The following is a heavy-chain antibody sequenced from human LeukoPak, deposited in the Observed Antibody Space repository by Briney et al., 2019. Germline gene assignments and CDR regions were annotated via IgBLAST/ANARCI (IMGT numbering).Heavy chain of an antibody. CDR1: GFTFSSYG. D-gene: IGHD3-10*01. Sequence: GRSLRLSCAASGFTFSSYGMHWVRQAPGKGLEWVAVISYDGSNKYYADSVKGRFTISRDNSKNTLYLQMNSPRAEDTAVYYCAKSWGVRGPNWFDPWGQGTLVTVSS. V-gene: IGHV3-30*18. CDR3: AKSWGVRGPNWFDP. J-gene: IGHJ5*02. CDR2: ISYDGSNK.